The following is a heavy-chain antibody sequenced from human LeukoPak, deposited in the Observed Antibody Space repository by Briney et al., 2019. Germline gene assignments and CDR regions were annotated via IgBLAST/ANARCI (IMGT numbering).Heavy chain of an antibody. D-gene: IGHD6-19*01. CDR3: AKGGSGWYGLFDH. CDR1: GFCVSSYR. Sequence: HPGGSLRLSCAASGFCVSSYRMSWVRQAPGKGLEWVSGISKCGARTYSADSVRGRFTISRDNSKNTFFLQMNSLRVDDTAVYYCAKGGSGWYGLFDHWGQGALVTVSS. J-gene: IGHJ4*02. V-gene: IGHV3-23*01. CDR2: ISKCGART.